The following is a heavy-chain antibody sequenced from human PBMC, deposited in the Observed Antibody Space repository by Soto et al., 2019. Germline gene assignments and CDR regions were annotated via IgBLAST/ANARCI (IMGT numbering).Heavy chain of an antibody. V-gene: IGHV4-59*01. CDR1: GGSISSYY. J-gene: IGHJ4*02. CDR3: ARTVSAAGTLFPDY. Sequence: SETLSLTCTVSGGSISSYYWSWIRQPPGKGLEWIGYIYYSGSTNYNPSLKSRVTISVDTSKNQYSLKLSSVTAADTAVYYCARTVSAAGTLFPDYWGQGTLVTVSS. CDR2: IYYSGST. D-gene: IGHD6-13*01.